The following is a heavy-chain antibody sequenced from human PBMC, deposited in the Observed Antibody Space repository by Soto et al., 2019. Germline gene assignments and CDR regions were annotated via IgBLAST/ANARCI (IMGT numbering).Heavy chain of an antibody. V-gene: IGHV3-33*08. Sequence: QVQLVESGGGVVQPGRSLRLSCAASGFTFRNHAMHWVRQAPGNGLEWVGLIWYDGTSKYYADSVKGRFTISRDNSKNKLYLEMNSLRVEDTAIYYCARDQGVVIIKDHWGQGTLVTGSS. CDR3: ARDQGVVIIKDH. D-gene: IGHD6-6*01. J-gene: IGHJ4*02. CDR1: GFTFRNHA. CDR2: IWYDGTSK.